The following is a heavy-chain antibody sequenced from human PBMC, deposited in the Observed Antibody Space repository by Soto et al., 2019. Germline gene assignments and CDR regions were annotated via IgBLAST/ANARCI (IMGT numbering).Heavy chain of an antibody. CDR1: GFTFRSYA. V-gene: IGHV3-30-3*01. Sequence: QVQLVESGGGVVQPGRSLRLSCAASGFTFRSYAMHWVSQAPGKGLEWVAVISYDGSNKYYADSVKGRFTISRDNSKNTLYLQMNSLRAEDTAVYYCARPLWRDDYNWGYFDLWGRGTLVTVSS. CDR2: ISYDGSNK. J-gene: IGHJ2*01. D-gene: IGHD4-4*01. CDR3: ARPLWRDDYNWGYFDL.